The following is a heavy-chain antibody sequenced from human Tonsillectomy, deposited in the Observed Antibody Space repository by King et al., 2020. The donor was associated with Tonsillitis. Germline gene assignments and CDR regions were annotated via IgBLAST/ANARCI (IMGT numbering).Heavy chain of an antibody. CDR2: IKNDGSSS. CDR3: AKDDYASF. D-gene: IGHD4-17*01. CDR1: GFTFSGYW. Sequence: VQLVESGGGLVQPGGSLRLSCAASGFTFSGYWMHWIRQAPGKGLAWVSRIKNDGSSSSYADSVKGRFTISKDNAKNTLYLQMNSLRAEDTAVYYCAKDDYASFWGQGARVTVSS. J-gene: IGHJ4*02. V-gene: IGHV3-74*01.